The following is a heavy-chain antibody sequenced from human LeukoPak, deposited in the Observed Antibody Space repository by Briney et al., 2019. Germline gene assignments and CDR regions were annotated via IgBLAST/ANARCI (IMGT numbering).Heavy chain of an antibody. CDR2: ISGSGGST. CDR3: AKEGYYYDRSGYFDY. D-gene: IGHD3-22*01. Sequence: PGGSLRLSCAASGFTFSSYAMSWVRQAPGKGLEWVSSISGSGGSTYYADAVKGRFTISRDNSKNTLYLQMNSLRAEDTAVYYCAKEGYYYDRSGYFDYWGQGTLVTVSS. V-gene: IGHV3-23*01. J-gene: IGHJ4*02. CDR1: GFTFSSYA.